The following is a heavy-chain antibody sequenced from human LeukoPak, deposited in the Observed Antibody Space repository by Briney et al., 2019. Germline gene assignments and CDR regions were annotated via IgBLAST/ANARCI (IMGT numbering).Heavy chain of an antibody. CDR2: ISGSGGST. J-gene: IGHJ4*02. CDR3: AKARGTGTAYSGFDY. V-gene: IGHV3-23*01. D-gene: IGHD1-7*01. CDR1: GFTFGEYA. Sequence: GSLRLSCAASGFTFGEYAMSWVRQAPGKGLEWVSAISGSGGSTYYADSVKGRFTISRDNSKNTLYLQMNSLRAEDTAVYYCAKARGTGTAYSGFDYWGQGTLVTVSS.